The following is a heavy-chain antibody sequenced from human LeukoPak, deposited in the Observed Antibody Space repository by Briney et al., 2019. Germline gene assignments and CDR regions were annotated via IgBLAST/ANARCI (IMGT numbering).Heavy chain of an antibody. Sequence: SQTLSLTCTVSGGSISSGGYYWSWIRQHPGKGLEWIGYIYYSGSTYYNPSLRSRVTISVDMSKNHFSLKLSSVTAADTAVYCCARVLEYDSWDYYYGMDVWGQGTTVTVSS. CDR1: GGSISSGGYY. CDR2: IYYSGST. CDR3: ARVLEYDSWDYYYGMDV. D-gene: IGHD2/OR15-2a*01. J-gene: IGHJ6*02. V-gene: IGHV4-31*03.